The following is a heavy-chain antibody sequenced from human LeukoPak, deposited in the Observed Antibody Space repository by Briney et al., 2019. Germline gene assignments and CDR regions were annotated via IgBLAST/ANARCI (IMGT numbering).Heavy chain of an antibody. Sequence: GGSLRLSCAASGFTFSSYAMHWVRQAPGKGLEWVAVISYDGSNKYYADSVKGRFTISRDNSKNTLYLQMNSLRAEDTAVYYCARDYFPAAGEEIAFDIWGQGTMVTVSS. D-gene: IGHD6-13*01. J-gene: IGHJ3*02. V-gene: IGHV3-30-3*01. CDR2: ISYDGSNK. CDR3: ARDYFPAAGEEIAFDI. CDR1: GFTFSSYA.